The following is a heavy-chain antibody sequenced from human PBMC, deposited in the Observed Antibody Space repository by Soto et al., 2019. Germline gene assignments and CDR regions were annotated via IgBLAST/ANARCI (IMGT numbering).Heavy chain of an antibody. CDR3: ARDKDYDNSGGGFDY. CDR1: GFTFSSYA. CDR2: ISYDGSNK. J-gene: IGHJ4*02. D-gene: IGHD3-22*01. V-gene: IGHV3-30-3*01. Sequence: QVQLVESGGGVVQPGRSLRLSCAASGFTFSSYAMHWVRQAPGKGLEWVAVISYDGSNKYYADSVKGRFTISRDNSKNTLYLQMNSLRAEDKAVYYCARDKDYDNSGGGFDYWGQGTLVTVSS.